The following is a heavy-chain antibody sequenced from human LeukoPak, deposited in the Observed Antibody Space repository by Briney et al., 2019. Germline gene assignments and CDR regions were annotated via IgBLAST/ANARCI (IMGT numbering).Heavy chain of an antibody. J-gene: IGHJ6*02. CDR3: ARASGYYYGMDV. D-gene: IGHD3-10*01. V-gene: IGHV4-31*03. CDR2: IYYSGST. Sequence: SETLSLTCTVSGGSISGGGYYWSWVRQHPGKGLEWIGYIYYSGSTYYNPSLKSRVTISVDTSKNQFSLKLSSVTAADTAVYYCARASGYYYGMDVWGQGTTVTVSS. CDR1: GGSISGGGYY.